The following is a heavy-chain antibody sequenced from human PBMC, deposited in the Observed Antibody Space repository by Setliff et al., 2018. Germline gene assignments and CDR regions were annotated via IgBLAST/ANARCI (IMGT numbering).Heavy chain of an antibody. V-gene: IGHV1-18*01. CDR1: GYTFSNYG. CDR2: ISGYDGNT. Sequence: ASVKVSCKTSGYTFSNYGVSWVRKAPGQGIEWMGWISGYDGNTKYAQKLHGRVTMTTDTSTTTAYMELRRLRSDDTAVNYCARERIYDGLNYNGMDVWGQGTTVTVSS. J-gene: IGHJ6*01. D-gene: IGHD3-3*01. CDR3: ARERIYDGLNYNGMDV.